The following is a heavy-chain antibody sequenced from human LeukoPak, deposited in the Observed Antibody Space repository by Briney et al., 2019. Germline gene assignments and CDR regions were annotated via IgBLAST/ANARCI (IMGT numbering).Heavy chain of an antibody. CDR2: IYYSGST. V-gene: IGHV4-39*01. D-gene: IGHD1-14*01. J-gene: IGHJ4*02. Sequence: PSETLSITCTVSGGSISSSSYYWGWIRQPPGKGLEWIGSIYYSGSTYYNPSLKSRVTISVDTSKNQFSLKLSSVTAADTAVYYCARQRKMMKTVDYWGQGTLVTVSS. CDR1: GGSISSSSYY. CDR3: ARQRKMMKTVDY.